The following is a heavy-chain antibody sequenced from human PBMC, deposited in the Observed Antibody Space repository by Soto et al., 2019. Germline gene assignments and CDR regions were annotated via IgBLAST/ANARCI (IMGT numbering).Heavy chain of an antibody. V-gene: IGHV4-59*01. CDR2: LYYGRSA. D-gene: IGHD3-22*01. Sequence: QVQLQESGPGLVKPSETLSLTCAVSGDSISSYYCMWIRQPPGKGQESIGYLYYGRSANYNPSLKGRVTLSVDTSTNQCSLSLSSMTAADTAVYYCALRSMAVVPEYWGQGTLVTVSS. CDR3: ALRSMAVVPEY. CDR1: GDSISSYY. J-gene: IGHJ4*02.